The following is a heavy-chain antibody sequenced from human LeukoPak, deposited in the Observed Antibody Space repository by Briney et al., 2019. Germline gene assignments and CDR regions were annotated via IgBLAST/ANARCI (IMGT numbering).Heavy chain of an antibody. Sequence: GGSLRLSCAASGFFFSDYYMSWIRQAPGKGLEWVSYNSNSGSTMYYADSVKGRFTISRDNAKNSLYLQMNSLRAEDTAVYYCASPGRWFGELFDYWGQGTLVTVSS. D-gene: IGHD3-10*01. CDR3: ASPGRWFGELFDY. V-gene: IGHV3-11*04. CDR1: GFFFSDYY. J-gene: IGHJ4*02. CDR2: NSNSGSTM.